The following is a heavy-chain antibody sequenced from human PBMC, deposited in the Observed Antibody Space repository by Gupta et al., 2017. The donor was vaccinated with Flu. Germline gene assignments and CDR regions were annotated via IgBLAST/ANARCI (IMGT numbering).Heavy chain of an antibody. Sequence: EVQLVESGGGLIQPGGSLRLSCAASGFTFKNYELNWVRQAPGKGLEWIAFISGSGSTTYYADSVKGRFTISRDNAENSLDLQMNSLRAEDTAVYYCARVALTGTYLDFWGQGTLVTVSS. CDR3: ARVALTGTYLDF. D-gene: IGHD1-7*01. V-gene: IGHV3-48*03. CDR2: ISGSGSTT. J-gene: IGHJ4*02. CDR1: GFTFKNYE.